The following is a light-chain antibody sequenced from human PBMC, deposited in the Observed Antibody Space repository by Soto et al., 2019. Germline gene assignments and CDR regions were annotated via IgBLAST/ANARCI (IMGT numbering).Light chain of an antibody. Sequence: DIQMTQSPSTLSASVGDRVTITCRASQSIVNWLAWYQQKPGKAPQRLIYDASSLESGVSSRFSGSGSATEFTLTISSLQPEDFATYYCQQYNFYPYTFGQGTKVHIK. CDR1: QSIVNW. J-gene: IGKJ2*01. CDR2: DAS. CDR3: QQYNFYPYT. V-gene: IGKV1-5*01.